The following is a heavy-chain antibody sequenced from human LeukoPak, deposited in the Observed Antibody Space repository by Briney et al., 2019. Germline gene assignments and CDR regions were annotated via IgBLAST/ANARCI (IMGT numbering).Heavy chain of an antibody. CDR2: IKQDGSEK. Sequence: PGGSLRLSCVGSGFTFSDHYMDWVRQAPGKGLEWVANIKQDGSEKYYVDSVKGRFTISRDNAKNSLYLQMNSLRAEDTAVYYCARGLPLTVFGPARGPFDYWGQGTLVTVSS. J-gene: IGHJ4*02. D-gene: IGHD3-3*01. V-gene: IGHV3-7*01. CDR1: GFTFSDHY. CDR3: ARGLPLTVFGPARGPFDY.